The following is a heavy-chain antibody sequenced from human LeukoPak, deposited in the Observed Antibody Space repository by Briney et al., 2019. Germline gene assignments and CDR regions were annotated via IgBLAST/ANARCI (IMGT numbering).Heavy chain of an antibody. J-gene: IGHJ5*02. D-gene: IGHD3-3*01. Sequence: GGSLRLSCAASGFTFSSYWMHWVRQAPGKGLVWVSRINSDGSSTSYADSVKGRFTISRDNAKNTLYLQMNSLRAEDTAVYYCARDPVTIFGVVPHNWFDPWGQGTLVTVSS. CDR1: GFTFSSYW. V-gene: IGHV3-74*01. CDR3: ARDPVTIFGVVPHNWFDP. CDR2: INSDGSST.